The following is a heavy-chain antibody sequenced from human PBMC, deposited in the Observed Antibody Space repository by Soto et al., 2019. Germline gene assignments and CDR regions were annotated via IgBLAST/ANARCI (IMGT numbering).Heavy chain of an antibody. Sequence: EVQLLESGGGLVQPGGSLRLSCAASGFTFSSYAMSWVRQAPGKGLEWVSAISGSGGSTYYADSVKGRFTISRDNSKNPRYLQMTSLRAEETAVYYCAKGRGYCSSTSCYVGSDYWGQGTLVTVSS. J-gene: IGHJ4*02. V-gene: IGHV3-23*01. D-gene: IGHD2-2*01. CDR1: GFTFSSYA. CDR2: ISGSGGST. CDR3: AKGRGYCSSTSCYVGSDY.